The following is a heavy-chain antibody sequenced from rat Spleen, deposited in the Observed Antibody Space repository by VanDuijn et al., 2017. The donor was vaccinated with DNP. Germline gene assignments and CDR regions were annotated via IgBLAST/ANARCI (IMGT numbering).Heavy chain of an antibody. D-gene: IGHD3-1*01. CDR1: GFSLTSNG. J-gene: IGHJ3*01. V-gene: IGHV2-72*01. CDR3: VRHVDPGWFPF. CDR2: IWAGGST. Sequence: QVQLEESGPGLMQPSETLSLTCAVSGFSLTSNGVGWVRQPLGKALVCVGTIWAGGSTNYNSAVQSRLSISRDTSKSQVFLKMNSLQPEDTGTYYCVRHVDPGWFPFWGQGTLVTVSS.